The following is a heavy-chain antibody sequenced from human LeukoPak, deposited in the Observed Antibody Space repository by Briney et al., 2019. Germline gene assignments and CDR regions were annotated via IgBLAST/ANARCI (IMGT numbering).Heavy chain of an antibody. Sequence: SETLSLTCAVYGGSFSGYYWSWIRQPPGKGLEWIGEINHSGSTNYNPSLKSRVTISVDTSKNQFSLKLSSVTAADTAVYYCARVYVGDLNVKTGISPKPQSCIDYWGQGTLVTVSS. J-gene: IGHJ4*02. CDR3: ARVYVGDLNVKTGISPKPQSCIDY. CDR1: GGSFSGYY. CDR2: INHSGST. V-gene: IGHV4-34*01. D-gene: IGHD1-1*01.